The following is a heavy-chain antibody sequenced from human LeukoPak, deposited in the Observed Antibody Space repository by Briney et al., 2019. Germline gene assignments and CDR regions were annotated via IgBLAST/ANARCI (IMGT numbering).Heavy chain of an antibody. D-gene: IGHD3-10*01. V-gene: IGHV1-2*02. CDR3: ARAYGSGSLLYYYYYGMDV. CDR2: INPNSGGT. CDR1: GYTFTGYY. Sequence: ASVKVSCKASGYTFTGYYMHWVRQAPGQGLEWMGWINPNSGGTNYAQKFRGRVTMTRDTSISTPYMELSRLRSDDTAVYYCARAYGSGSLLYYYYYGMDVWGQGTTVTVSS. J-gene: IGHJ6*02.